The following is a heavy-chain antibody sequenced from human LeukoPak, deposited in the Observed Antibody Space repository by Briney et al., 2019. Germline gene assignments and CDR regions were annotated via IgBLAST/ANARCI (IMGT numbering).Heavy chain of an antibody. J-gene: IGHJ5*02. V-gene: IGHV1-2*02. D-gene: IGHD2-2*01. CDR1: GYTFTGYY. CDR2: INPNSGGT. CDR3: ARDVNYCSSTSCYVNWFDP. Sequence: ASVKVSCKASGYTFTGYYMHWVRQATGQRLEWMGWINPNSGGTNYAQKFQGRVTMTRDTSISTAYMELSRLRSDDTAVYYCARDVNYCSSTSCYVNWFDPWGQGTLVTVSS.